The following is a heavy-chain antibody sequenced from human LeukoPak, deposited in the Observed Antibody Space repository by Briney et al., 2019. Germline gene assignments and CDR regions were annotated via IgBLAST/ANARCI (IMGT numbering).Heavy chain of an antibody. CDR3: VRAVGPVGGYDSP. D-gene: IGHD5-12*01. Sequence: SETLSLTCTVSVGSISSHLWSWIRQPPGKGLEWIGYILYSGNTNYNPSLKSRVTMSVDTSKNQFSLRLSSVTAADTAVYYCVRAVGPVGGYDSPWGQGTLVTVSS. V-gene: IGHV4-59*11. CDR1: VGSISSHL. J-gene: IGHJ5*02. CDR2: ILYSGNT.